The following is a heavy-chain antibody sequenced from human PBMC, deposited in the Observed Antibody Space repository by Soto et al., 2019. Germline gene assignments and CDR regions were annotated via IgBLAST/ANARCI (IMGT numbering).Heavy chain of an antibody. V-gene: IGHV1-3*01. CDR3: ARAQGPYDSSGYYGYLDY. D-gene: IGHD3-22*01. CDR2: INGGNGNT. CDR1: GYTFTSYA. J-gene: IGHJ4*02. Sequence: GASVKVSCKASGYTFTSYAMHWVRQAPGQRLEWMGWINGGNGNTKYSQKFQARVTITRDTSASTAYMELGSLRSEDTAMYYCARAQGPYDSSGYYGYLDYCGQGTLVTVSS.